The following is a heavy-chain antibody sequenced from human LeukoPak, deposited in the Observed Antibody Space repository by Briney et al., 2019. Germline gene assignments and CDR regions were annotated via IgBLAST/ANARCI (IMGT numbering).Heavy chain of an antibody. CDR3: ARGNKDYGDYARGLSDY. Sequence: ASVKVSCKASGYTFTSFDINWVRQATGQGLEWMGWMNPNNGNTGSAQKFQGRITMTRNTSITTAYMELSSLRSEDTAVYYCARGNKDYGDYARGLSDYWGQGTLVTVSS. J-gene: IGHJ4*02. D-gene: IGHD4-17*01. CDR2: MNPNNGNT. CDR1: GYTFTSFD. V-gene: IGHV1-8*01.